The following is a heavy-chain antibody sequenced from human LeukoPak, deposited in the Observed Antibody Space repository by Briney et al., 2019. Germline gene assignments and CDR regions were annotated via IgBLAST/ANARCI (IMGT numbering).Heavy chain of an antibody. CDR1: GYTFTDYY. Sequence: ASVTVSFTSYGYTFTDYYMHWVRQAPGQGLEWMGWINPNSGGTNYAQKFQGRVTMTRDTSISTAYMELSRLRSDDTAVYYCAREGPIVGATHLVDYWGQGTLVTVSS. J-gene: IGHJ4*02. CDR2: INPNSGGT. D-gene: IGHD1-26*01. CDR3: AREGPIVGATHLVDY. V-gene: IGHV1-2*02.